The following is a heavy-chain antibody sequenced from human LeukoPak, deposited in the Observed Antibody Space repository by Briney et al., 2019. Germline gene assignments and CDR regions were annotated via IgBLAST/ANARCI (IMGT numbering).Heavy chain of an antibody. CDR2: ITTSDGNT. J-gene: IGHJ4*02. CDR1: GFTFSSYT. Sequence: PGGSLRLSCAASGFTFSSYTMSWVRQAPGKGLKWVSTITTSDGNTYYADSVKGRFTISRDNAKNTLFLQMNSLRAEDTAVYYCARGASNRFDYWGQGTLVTVSS. V-gene: IGHV3-23*01. D-gene: IGHD1-14*01. CDR3: ARGASNRFDY.